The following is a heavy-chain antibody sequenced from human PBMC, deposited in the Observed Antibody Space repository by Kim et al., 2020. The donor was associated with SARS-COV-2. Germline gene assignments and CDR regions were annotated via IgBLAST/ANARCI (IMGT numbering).Heavy chain of an antibody. Sequence: TYYVDAVKGRFSISRDDSRNTLYLQMRALRADDTATYYCRKGGRGWIWDYWGQGTLVTVSS. V-gene: IGHV3-23*01. CDR3: RKGGRGWIWDY. D-gene: IGHD3-10*01. J-gene: IGHJ4*02. CDR2: T.